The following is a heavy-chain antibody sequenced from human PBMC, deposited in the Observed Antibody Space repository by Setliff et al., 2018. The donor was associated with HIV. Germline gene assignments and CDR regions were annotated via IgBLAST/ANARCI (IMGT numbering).Heavy chain of an antibody. V-gene: IGHV3-48*01. D-gene: IGHD3-16*01. CDR1: GFTFKTYS. CDR3: ARGRCSDAACFFDY. J-gene: IGHJ4*02. Sequence: GGSLRLSCVGSGFTFKTYSMNWVRQAPGKGLEWLSYIKTDGGTTYDADSVEGRFTISRDNAKNSLYLQMDNLTVDDTAVYFCARGRCSDAACFFDYWGQGTLVTVSS. CDR2: IKTDGGTT.